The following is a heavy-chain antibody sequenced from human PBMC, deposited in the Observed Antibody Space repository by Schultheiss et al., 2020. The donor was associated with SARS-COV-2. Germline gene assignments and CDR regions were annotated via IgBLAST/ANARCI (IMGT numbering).Heavy chain of an antibody. CDR3: ARTALMATYSFEDY. J-gene: IGHJ4*02. CDR1: GGSISSYY. Sequence: SQTLSLTCTVSGGSISSYYWSWIRQPPGKGLEWIGSIYYSGSTNYNPSLKSRVTTSVDTSKNQFSLKLRSVTAADTALYYCARTALMATYSFEDYWGQGTLVTVSS. V-gene: IGHV4-59*01. CDR2: IYYSGST. D-gene: IGHD5-24*01.